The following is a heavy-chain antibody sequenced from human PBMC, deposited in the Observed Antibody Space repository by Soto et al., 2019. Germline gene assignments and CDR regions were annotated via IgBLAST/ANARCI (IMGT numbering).Heavy chain of an antibody. Sequence: QVQLVLSGAEVKKPGSSVKVACKASGGTFSSYTISWVRQAPGQGLEWMGRIIPILGIANYAQKFQGRVTITADKSTSTAYMELSSLRSEDTAVYYCTRDGIAAAPYYYYYMDVWGKGTTVTVSS. CDR1: GGTFSSYT. CDR3: TRDGIAAAPYYYYYMDV. J-gene: IGHJ6*03. CDR2: IIPILGIA. V-gene: IGHV1-69*08. D-gene: IGHD6-13*01.